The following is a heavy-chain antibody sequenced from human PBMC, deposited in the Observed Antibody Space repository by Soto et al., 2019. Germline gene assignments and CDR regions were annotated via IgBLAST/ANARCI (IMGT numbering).Heavy chain of an antibody. V-gene: IGHV4-31*03. CDR3: AGTYDDFLY. Sequence: SETLSLTCSVTGDSVSSDAYYWSWIRLRPGQGLEWIGSVYEGGFTTYSPSLERRVTISKDRSKNQFSLRLKSVTAADTALYICAGTYDDFLYWGQGTLVTVSS. D-gene: IGHD4-17*01. CDR1: GDSVSSDAYY. J-gene: IGHJ4*02. CDR2: VYEGGFT.